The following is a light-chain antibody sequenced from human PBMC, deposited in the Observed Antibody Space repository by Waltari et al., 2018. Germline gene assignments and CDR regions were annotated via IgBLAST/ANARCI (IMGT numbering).Light chain of an antibody. CDR3: QKYGTRPAT. CDR2: DAS. Sequence: EIVLTQSPGSLSLSSGDRATLSCRASQSVGRTLAWYQQRPGQAPRLLIYDASSRATGIPDRFSGSGSGTDFSLTISRLEPEDFAVYYCQKYGTRPATFGQGTKVEVK. V-gene: IGKV3-20*01. CDR1: QSVGRT. J-gene: IGKJ1*01.